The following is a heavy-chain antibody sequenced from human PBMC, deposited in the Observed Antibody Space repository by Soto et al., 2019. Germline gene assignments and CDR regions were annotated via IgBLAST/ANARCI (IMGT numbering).Heavy chain of an antibody. CDR2: TYYRSRSFS. D-gene: IGHD3-10*01. Sequence: SQTLSLTCAISGDSVSSYSAAWNWIRQSPSGGLEWLGRTYYRSRSFSDYAESVKSRIIINPDTSKNQFSLQLKSVTPEDTAVYYCVRDRYSSSGWFDPWGQGTTVTVSS. J-gene: IGHJ5*02. V-gene: IGHV6-1*01. CDR1: GDSVSSYSAA. CDR3: VRDRYSSSGWFDP.